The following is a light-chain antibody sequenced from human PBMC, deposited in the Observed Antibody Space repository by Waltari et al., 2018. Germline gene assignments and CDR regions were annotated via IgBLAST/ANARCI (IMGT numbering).Light chain of an antibody. CDR2: RNN. J-gene: IGLJ2*01. CDR3: STWDTSLSAVV. CDR1: SNNVGNEG. Sequence: QAGLTQPPSVSKGLRQTATLTCTGHSNNVGNEGAAWLQQHQGHPPKLLSYRNNNRPSGISERFSASRSGNTASLTISGLQPEDEADYYCSTWDTSLSAVVFGGGTKLTVL. V-gene: IGLV10-54*01.